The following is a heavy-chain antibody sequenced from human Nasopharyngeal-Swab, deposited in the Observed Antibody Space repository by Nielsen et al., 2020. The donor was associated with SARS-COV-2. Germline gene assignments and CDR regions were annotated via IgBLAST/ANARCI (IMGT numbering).Heavy chain of an antibody. V-gene: IGHV4-31*03. CDR2: IYYSGST. CDR3: ARGLGGVIVIAFDY. J-gene: IGHJ4*02. Sequence: SETLSLTCTVSGGSISSGGYYWSWIRQHPGKGLEWIGYIYYSGSTYYNPSLKSRVTISVDTSKNQFSLKLSSVTAADTAVYHCARGLGGVIVIAFDYWGQGTLVTVSS. D-gene: IGHD3-16*02. CDR1: GGSISSGGYY.